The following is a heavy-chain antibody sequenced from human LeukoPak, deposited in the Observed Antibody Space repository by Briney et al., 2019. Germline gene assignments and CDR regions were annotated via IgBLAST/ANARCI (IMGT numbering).Heavy chain of an antibody. V-gene: IGHV4-34*01. CDR3: ATRHRFRTTHIDY. CDR1: GRSFSGYY. J-gene: IGHJ4*02. Sequence: SETLSLTCAVYGRSFSGYYWRCTRQPPGKGLEWIGEINHSGSTNYNPSLKSRVTISVDTSKNQVSLKLSSVTAADTAVYYCATRHRFRTTHIDYWGQGTLVTVSS. CDR2: INHSGST. D-gene: IGHD4-11*01.